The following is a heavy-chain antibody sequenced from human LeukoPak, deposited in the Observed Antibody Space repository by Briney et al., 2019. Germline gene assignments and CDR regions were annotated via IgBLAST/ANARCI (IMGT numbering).Heavy chain of an antibody. J-gene: IGHJ4*02. CDR2: INPNSGGT. V-gene: IGHV1-2*02. CDR3: ARDRRRVLLWFGETGYFDY. CDR1: GYTFTSYG. D-gene: IGHD3-10*01. Sequence: ASVKVSCKASGYTFTSYGISWVRQAPGQGLEWMGWINPNSGGTNYAQKFQGRVTMTRDTSISTAYMELSRLRSDETAVYYCARDRRRVLLWFGETGYFDYWGQGTLVTVSS.